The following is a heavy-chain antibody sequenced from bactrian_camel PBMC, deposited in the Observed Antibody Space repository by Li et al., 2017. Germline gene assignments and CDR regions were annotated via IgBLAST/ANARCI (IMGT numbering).Heavy chain of an antibody. Sequence: HVQLVESGGGSVQTGGSLRLSCVVSGHSRGSNCVGWYRLPPGRAPAEREGIAAIRRSGGETWYAGSVKGRFTISRSMVKNTLYLQMDNLQIDDTGLYICAADCGDYGLGTANNYWGQGTQVTVS. J-gene: IGHJ4*01. V-gene: IGHV3S55*01. CDR1: GHSRGSNC. CDR2: IRRSGGET. CDR3: AADCGDYGLGTANNY. D-gene: IGHD4*01.